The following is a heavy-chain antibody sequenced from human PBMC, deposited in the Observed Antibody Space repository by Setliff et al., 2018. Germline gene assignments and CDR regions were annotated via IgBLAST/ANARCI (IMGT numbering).Heavy chain of an antibody. Sequence: TVKVSCKTSGVTFSNYSFNWVRQAPGQGLEWMGGIVPMFAVGTYPQKFQGKVTVTADESTTTVYMELTSLTSDDTSVYFCAGAPPGTWVPYYHYGLEVWGQATTVTVSS. D-gene: IGHD1-1*01. J-gene: IGHJ6*02. CDR1: GVTFSNYS. V-gene: IGHV1-69*13. CDR3: AGAPPGTWVPYYHYGLEV. CDR2: IVPMFAVG.